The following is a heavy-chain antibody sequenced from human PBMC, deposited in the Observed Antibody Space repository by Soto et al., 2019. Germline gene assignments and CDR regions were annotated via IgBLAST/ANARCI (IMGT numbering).Heavy chain of an antibody. D-gene: IGHD3-22*01. V-gene: IGHV5-10-1*01. CDR3: ARLGGYYDSSGKHYYYGMDV. CDR2: IDPSDSYT. J-gene: IGHJ6*02. CDR1: GYSFTSYW. Sequence: PGESLKISCKGSGYSFTSYWISWVRQMPGKGLEWMGRIDPSDSYTNYSPSFQGHVTISADKSISTAYLQWSSLKASDTAMYYCARLGGYYDSSGKHYYYGMDVRGQGTTVTVSS.